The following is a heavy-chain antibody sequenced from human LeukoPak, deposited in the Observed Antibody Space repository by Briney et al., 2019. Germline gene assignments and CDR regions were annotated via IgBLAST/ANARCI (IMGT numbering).Heavy chain of an antibody. CDR3: ARGGTDTDYGDFVSGFDI. CDR2: ISAYNGNT. CDR1: GYTFTGYG. D-gene: IGHD4-17*01. J-gene: IGHJ3*02. Sequence: GASVKVSCKASGYTFTGYGISWVRQAPGQGLEWMGWISAYNGNTNYAQKFQGRVTITADKSTSTAYMELSSLRSEDTAVYYCARGGTDTDYGDFVSGFDIWGQGTMVTVSS. V-gene: IGHV1-18*01.